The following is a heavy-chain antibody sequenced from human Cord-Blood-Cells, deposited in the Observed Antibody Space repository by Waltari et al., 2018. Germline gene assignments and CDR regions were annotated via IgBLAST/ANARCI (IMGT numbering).Heavy chain of an antibody. Sequence: QLQLQESGPGLVKPSETLSLTCTVSGGSISSSSYYWGWIRQPPGKGLEWIGSIYYSGSTYYSPALKSRVTISVDTSKNQFSLKLSSVTAADTAVYYCARFMVRGVIFDYWGQGTLVTVSS. CDR1: GGSISSSSYY. V-gene: IGHV4-39*01. J-gene: IGHJ4*02. CDR3: ARFMVRGVIFDY. D-gene: IGHD3-10*01. CDR2: IYYSGST.